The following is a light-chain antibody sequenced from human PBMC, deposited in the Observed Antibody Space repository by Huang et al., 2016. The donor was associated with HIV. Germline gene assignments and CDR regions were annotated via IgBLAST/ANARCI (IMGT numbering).Light chain of an antibody. CDR1: QSLLYSNGYNY. CDR2: LAS. CDR3: MQGLQTPQT. V-gene: IGKV2-28*01. J-gene: IGKJ1*01. Sequence: DIVLTQSPLSLPVTPGEPASISCRSSQSLLYSNGYNYLHWYLQKPGHSPQLVISLASNRASGVTDRFRGSGSGTDFTLKISRVEAEDVGVNYCMQGLQTPQTFGQGTKVEIK.